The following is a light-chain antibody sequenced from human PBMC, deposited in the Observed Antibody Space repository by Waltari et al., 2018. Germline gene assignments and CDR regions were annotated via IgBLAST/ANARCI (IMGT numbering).Light chain of an antibody. V-gene: IGLV3-1*01. CDR2: EVS. J-gene: IGLJ1*01. CDR1: KLGEKF. Sequence: SYELTQPSSVSVSPGETVSITCSGDKLGEKFVSWYQQRPGQSPVVVIYEVSKRPAGTPGRFSGSNSGNTATLTISGTQAMDEADYYCQTWDSRNAVFGSATKVTVL. CDR3: QTWDSRNAV.